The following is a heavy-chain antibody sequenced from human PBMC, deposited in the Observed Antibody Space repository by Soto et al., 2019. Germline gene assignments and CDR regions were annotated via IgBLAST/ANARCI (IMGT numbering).Heavy chain of an antibody. CDR3: ARFTTASANFDY. D-gene: IGHD1-1*01. V-gene: IGHV4-30-2*01. J-gene: IGHJ4*02. CDR1: GGSISSGGYS. Sequence: QLQLQESGSGLVKPSQTLSLTCAVYGGSISSGGYSWSWIRQPPGKGLEWIGYSYHSGSTYYNPSLKSRVTISVDRSKNQFSLKLSSVTAADTAVYYWARFTTASANFDYWGQGTLVTVSS. CDR2: SYHSGST.